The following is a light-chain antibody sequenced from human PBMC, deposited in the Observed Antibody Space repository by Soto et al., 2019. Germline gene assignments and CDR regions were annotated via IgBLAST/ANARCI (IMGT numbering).Light chain of an antibody. CDR3: AAWDGSLSGLYV. CDR2: RDN. V-gene: IGLV1-47*01. Sequence: QSVLTQPPPASGTPGQRVTISCSGSSSNIGSNYVSWYQQLPGTAPKLLMYRDNHRPSGVPDRFSGSRSGTSASLAISGLRSDDEADYYCAAWDGSLSGLYVFGTGTKFTVL. CDR1: SSNIGSNY. J-gene: IGLJ1*01.